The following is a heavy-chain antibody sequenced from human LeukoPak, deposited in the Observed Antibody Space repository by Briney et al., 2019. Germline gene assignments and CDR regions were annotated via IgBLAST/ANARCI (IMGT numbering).Heavy chain of an antibody. CDR3: AKVGSYDFWSGYFDY. Sequence: GGPLRLSCTASGFTFSSYSMNWVRQAPGKGLEWVSYISSSGSTIYYTDSVKGRFTISRDNAKKSLYLQMNSLRAEDTAVYYCAKVGSYDFWSGYFDYWGQGTLVTVSS. J-gene: IGHJ4*02. CDR1: GFTFSSYS. V-gene: IGHV3-48*04. D-gene: IGHD3-3*01. CDR2: ISSSGSTI.